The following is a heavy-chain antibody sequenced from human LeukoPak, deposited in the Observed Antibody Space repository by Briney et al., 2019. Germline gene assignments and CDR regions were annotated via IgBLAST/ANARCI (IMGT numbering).Heavy chain of an antibody. D-gene: IGHD3-10*01. CDR1: GFTFSGYE. CDR2: ISRSGNTI. J-gene: IGHJ3*02. Sequence: PGGSLRLSCAISGFTFSGYELTWVGQAPGKGLEWISYISRSGNTIYYADSVKGRFTTSRDNAKNSLYLQMNSLRVEDTAVYYCARVATMVRVPLDALDIWGQGTMVSVSS. V-gene: IGHV3-48*03. CDR3: ARVATMVRVPLDALDI.